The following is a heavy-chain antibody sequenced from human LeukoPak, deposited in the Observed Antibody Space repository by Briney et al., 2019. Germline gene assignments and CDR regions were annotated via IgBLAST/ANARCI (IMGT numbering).Heavy chain of an antibody. CDR1: GGSFSCYY. V-gene: IGHV4-34*01. Sequence: SATLSLTFAVYGGSFSCYYWSWIRPPPGKGLGWIGEINHSGSTNYNPSLKSRVTISVDTSKNQFSLKLSSVTAADTAVYYCARGQLAVAGLRYGMDVWGQGTTVTVSS. CDR2: INHSGST. D-gene: IGHD6-19*01. J-gene: IGHJ6*02. CDR3: ARGQLAVAGLRYGMDV.